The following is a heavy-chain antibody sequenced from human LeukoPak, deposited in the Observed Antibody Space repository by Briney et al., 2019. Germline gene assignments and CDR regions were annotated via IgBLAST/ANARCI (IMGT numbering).Heavy chain of an antibody. V-gene: IGHV3-7*05. CDR1: GFTFSTYW. J-gene: IGHJ3*02. Sequence: GGSLRLSCAASGFTFSTYWMSWGRQAPGQGLEWVANMDQDGTEKNYVDSVKGRFTISRDNAKNILYVQMNSLRAEDTAVYYCARDRGYSTFDIWGQGTMVTVSS. D-gene: IGHD5-18*01. CDR3: ARDRGYSTFDI. CDR2: MDQDGTEK.